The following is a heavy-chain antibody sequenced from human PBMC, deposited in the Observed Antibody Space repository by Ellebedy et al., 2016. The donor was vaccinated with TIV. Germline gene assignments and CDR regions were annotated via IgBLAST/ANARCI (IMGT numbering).Heavy chain of an antibody. CDR3: ARGSGGVHFDY. V-gene: IGHV3-21*01. CDR1: GFTFSSYS. J-gene: IGHJ4*02. CDR2: SSSSSYYI. D-gene: IGHD2-15*01. Sequence: GESLMISCAASGFTFSSYSMYWVRQAPWKGLEWVSSSSSSSYYIYYADSVKGRFTFSRDNSKNSLYLQMNSLRAEDTAVYYCARGSGGVHFDYWGQGTLVTVSS.